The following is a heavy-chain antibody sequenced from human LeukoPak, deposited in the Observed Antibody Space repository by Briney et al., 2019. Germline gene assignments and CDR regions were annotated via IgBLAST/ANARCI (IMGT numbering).Heavy chain of an antibody. D-gene: IGHD2-2*01. J-gene: IGHJ4*02. CDR1: GYTFSDYY. Sequence: ASVKVSCKASGYTFSDYYLHWVRLAPGQVLEWMGRISPNSGRTDYAQKFQGKVTMTRDASISTVYMDLKRLRSDDTAIYYCARQFETTSWFDYWGQGTLVIVSS. CDR3: ARQFETTSWFDY. CDR2: ISPNSGRT. V-gene: IGHV1-2*06.